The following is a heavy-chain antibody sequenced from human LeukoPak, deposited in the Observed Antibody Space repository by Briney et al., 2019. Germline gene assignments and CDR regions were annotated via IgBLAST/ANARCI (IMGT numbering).Heavy chain of an antibody. V-gene: IGHV3-7*01. CDR1: GFTFSTYW. J-gene: IGHJ1*01. D-gene: IGHD3-16*01. CDR2: INQDGSEK. Sequence: PGGSLRLSCAASGFTFSTYWMSWVRQAPGKGLEWVANINQDGSEKYYVDSVKGRFTISRDNAKNSLYLQMNSLRAEDTAVYFCLYGGYFQHWGQGTLVTVSS. CDR3: LYGGYFQH.